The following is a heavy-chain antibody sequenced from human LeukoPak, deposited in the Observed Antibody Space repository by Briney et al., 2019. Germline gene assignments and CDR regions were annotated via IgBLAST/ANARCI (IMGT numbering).Heavy chain of an antibody. Sequence: ASEKVFCKVSGYTLTELSMHWVRQAPGKGLEWMGGFDPEDGETTYAQKFQGRVTMTEDASTDTAYMELSSLRSEDTAVYYCATLYCSSTSCYTGDYYYYGMDVWGQGTTVTVSS. CDR3: ATLYCSSTSCYTGDYYYYGMDV. D-gene: IGHD2-2*02. CDR1: GYTLTELS. CDR2: FDPEDGET. V-gene: IGHV1-24*01. J-gene: IGHJ6*02.